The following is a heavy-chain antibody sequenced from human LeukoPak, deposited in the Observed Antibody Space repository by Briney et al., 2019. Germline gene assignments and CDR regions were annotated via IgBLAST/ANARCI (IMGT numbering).Heavy chain of an antibody. CDR2: IWSNGGET. CDR3: ARDRTYSGSPDGRSHFNS. J-gene: IGHJ4*02. D-gene: IGHD5-12*01. Sequence: RRSLRLSCAASGFTFNKYGMHWVRQVPGMGLEWVAVIWSNGGETYYADSVRGRFTISRDNSKSTVDLQMNSLRAEDTAVYYCARDRTYSGSPDGRSHFNSWGQGTLVTVSS. CDR1: GFTFNKYG. V-gene: IGHV3-33*01.